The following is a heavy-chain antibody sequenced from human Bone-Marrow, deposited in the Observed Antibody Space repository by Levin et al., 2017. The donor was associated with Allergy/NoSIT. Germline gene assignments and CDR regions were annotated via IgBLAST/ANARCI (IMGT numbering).Heavy chain of an antibody. J-gene: IGHJ4*02. Sequence: GGSLRLSCAASGFTFSSYGMHWVRQAPGKGLEWVAVIWYDGSNKYYADSVKGRFTISRDNSKNTLYLQMNSLRAEDTAVYYCARGFGIAAADDYWGQGTLVTVSS. CDR2: IWYDGSNK. V-gene: IGHV3-33*01. CDR1: GFTFSSYG. D-gene: IGHD6-13*01. CDR3: ARGFGIAAADDY.